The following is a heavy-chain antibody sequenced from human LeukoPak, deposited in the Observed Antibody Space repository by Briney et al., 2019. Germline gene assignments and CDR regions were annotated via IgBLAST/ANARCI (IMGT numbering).Heavy chain of an antibody. CDR2: INWNGGST. Sequence: GGSLRLSCAASGFTFDDYGMSWVRQAPGKRLEWVSGINWNGGSTGYADSVKGRFTISRDNAKNSLYLQMNSLRAEDTALYYCARGKYSSGWYGYQGNYYYYYMDVWGKGTTVTVSS. CDR3: ARGKYSSGWYGYQGNYYYYYMDV. V-gene: IGHV3-20*04. J-gene: IGHJ6*03. D-gene: IGHD6-19*01. CDR1: GFTFDDYG.